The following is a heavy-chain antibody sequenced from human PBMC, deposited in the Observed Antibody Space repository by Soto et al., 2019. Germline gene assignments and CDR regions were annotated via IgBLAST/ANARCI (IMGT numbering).Heavy chain of an antibody. CDR3: AHRRERREGDFWSD. D-gene: IGHD3-3*01. V-gene: IGHV2-5*02. CDR2: TYWDDDK. Sequence: QITLKESGPPLVKPTQTLTLTCTFSGFSLSTSGVGVGWIRQPPGKALEWLALTYWDDDKRYSPSLKSRLTNPKDPSKNQVVFTRTNMDPVDTATYYCAHRRERREGDFWSDWGQGTLVTVSS. J-gene: IGHJ4*02. CDR1: GFSLSTSGVG.